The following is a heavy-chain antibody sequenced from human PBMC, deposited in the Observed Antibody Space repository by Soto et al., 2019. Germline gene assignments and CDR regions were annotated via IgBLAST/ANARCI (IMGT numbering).Heavy chain of an antibody. V-gene: IGHV1-46*03. J-gene: IGHJ6*03. CDR1: GYTFTSYY. D-gene: IGHD2-2*01. Sequence: ASVKVSCKASGYTFTSYYMHWVRQAPGQGLEWMGIINPSGGSTSYAQKFQGRVTMTRDTSTSTVYMELSSLRSEDTAVYYCARDLPPIVVVPADMRARRVTTTYYMDVWGKGTTVTVSS. CDR3: ARDLPPIVVVPADMRARRVTTTYYMDV. CDR2: INPSGGST.